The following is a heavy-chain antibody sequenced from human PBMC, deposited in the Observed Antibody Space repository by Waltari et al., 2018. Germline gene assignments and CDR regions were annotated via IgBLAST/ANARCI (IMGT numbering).Heavy chain of an antibody. V-gene: IGHV4-38-2*01. CDR3: ARVRYCGGDCYYFDY. CDR2: IYHSGST. Sequence: QVQLQESGPGLVKPSETLSLTCAVSGYSISSGYYWGWIRPPPGKGLEWIGSIYHSGSTYYNPSLKSRVTISVDTSKNQFSLKLSSVTAADTAVYYCARVRYCGGDCYYFDYWGQGTLVTVSS. J-gene: IGHJ4*02. CDR1: GYSISSGYY. D-gene: IGHD2-21*01.